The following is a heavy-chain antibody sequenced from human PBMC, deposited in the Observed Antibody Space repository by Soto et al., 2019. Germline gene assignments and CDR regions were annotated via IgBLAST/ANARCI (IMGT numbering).Heavy chain of an antibody. Sequence: QAHLVQSGPEVKKPGASVKVSCKGSGYIFTSYGIAWVLQAPGQGLEWMGWISAHNGKTEYAQKFQGRVTVTRDTSTSTAYLELRSLRSDDTALYYCARGRYGDYWGQGALVTVSS. CDR1: GYIFTSYG. CDR2: ISAHNGKT. CDR3: ARGRYGDY. J-gene: IGHJ4*02. V-gene: IGHV1-18*01. D-gene: IGHD4-17*01.